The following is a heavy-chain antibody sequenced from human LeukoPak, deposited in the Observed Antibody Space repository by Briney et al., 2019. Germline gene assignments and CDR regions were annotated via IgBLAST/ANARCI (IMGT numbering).Heavy chain of an antibody. Sequence: ASVKVSCKASGYTFSGYYLHWVRQAPGQGLEWMGWINTYTGNPTYAQGFTGRFVFSLDTSVSTAYLQISSLKAEDTAVYYCARWDYDSSGYALYYFDYWGQGTLVTVSS. D-gene: IGHD3-22*01. J-gene: IGHJ4*02. CDR1: GYTFSGYY. V-gene: IGHV7-4-1*02. CDR3: ARWDYDSSGYALYYFDY. CDR2: INTYTGNP.